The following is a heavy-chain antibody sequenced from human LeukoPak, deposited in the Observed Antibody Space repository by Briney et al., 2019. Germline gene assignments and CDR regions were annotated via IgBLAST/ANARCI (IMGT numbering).Heavy chain of an antibody. Sequence: PGTSVRLSCTVSEFTFSDYAMHWVRQAPGKGLEWVAVVSSHGLDGYYADSVRGRFTISRDNSKSTLYLQMDSLRPDDTGIYYCTRDAYNFNDFDYWGQGTLVTVSS. J-gene: IGHJ4*02. CDR1: EFTFSDYA. CDR2: VSSHGLDG. D-gene: IGHD5-24*01. CDR3: TRDAYNFNDFDY. V-gene: IGHV3-30*01.